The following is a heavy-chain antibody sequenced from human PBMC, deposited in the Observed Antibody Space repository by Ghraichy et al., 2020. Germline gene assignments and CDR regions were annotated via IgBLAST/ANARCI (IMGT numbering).Heavy chain of an antibody. CDR2: ISYDGGNK. V-gene: IGHV3-30*04. CDR1: GFNFSRYA. J-gene: IGHJ6*02. CDR3: ARVGWESRYYYYHGMDV. Sequence: GGSLRLSCAASGFNFSRYAMHLVRLAPGKGLEWLTDISYDGGNKFYADSVKGRFTISRDNLKNTLFLQMNSLRVEDTAVYYCARVGWESRYYYYHGMDVWGQGTTVTVSS. D-gene: IGHD1-26*01.